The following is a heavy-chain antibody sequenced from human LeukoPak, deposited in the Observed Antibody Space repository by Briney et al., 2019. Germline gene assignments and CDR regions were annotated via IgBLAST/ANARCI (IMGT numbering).Heavy chain of an antibody. CDR3: ARAQPPFDAFDI. Sequence: SETLSLTCAVYGGSFSGYYWSWIRQPPGKGLEWIGEINHSGSTNYNPSLESRVTISVDTSKNQFSLKLSSVTAADTAVYYCARAQPPFDAFDIWGQGTMVTVSS. V-gene: IGHV4-34*01. D-gene: IGHD2-2*01. CDR2: INHSGST. J-gene: IGHJ3*02. CDR1: GGSFSGYY.